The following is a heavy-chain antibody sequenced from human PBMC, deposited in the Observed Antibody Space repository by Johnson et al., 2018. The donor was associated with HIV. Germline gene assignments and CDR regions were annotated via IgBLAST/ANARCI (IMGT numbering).Heavy chain of an antibody. CDR1: GFTFSYYY. Sequence: QVQLVESGGGVVQPGRSLRLSCAASGFTFSYYYMSWIRQAPGKGLEWVSYISSSGNTIYYADSVKGRFTISRDDSKNNLYLQMNSLKTEDTAVYYCTTDRYAFDIWGQGTLVTVSS. D-gene: IGHD1-1*01. CDR2: ISSSGNTI. CDR3: TTDRYAFDI. V-gene: IGHV3-11*01. J-gene: IGHJ3*02.